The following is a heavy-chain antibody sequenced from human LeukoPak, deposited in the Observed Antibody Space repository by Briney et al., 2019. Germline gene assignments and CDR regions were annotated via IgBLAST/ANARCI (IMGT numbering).Heavy chain of an antibody. CDR1: GESFSGYF. V-gene: IGHV4-34*01. CDR2: INHSGSTS. CDR3: ARDAPIVAAGNYFDY. D-gene: IGHD6-13*01. J-gene: IGHJ4*02. Sequence: PSETLSLTCAVYGESFSGYFWNWIRQPPGKGLEWIGEINHSGSTSNHNPSLKSRVTISVDTSKNQFSLMLSSVTAADTAVYYCARDAPIVAAGNYFDYWGQGTLVTVSS.